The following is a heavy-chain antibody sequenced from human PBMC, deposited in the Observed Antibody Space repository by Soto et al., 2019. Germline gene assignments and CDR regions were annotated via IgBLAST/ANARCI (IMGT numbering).Heavy chain of an antibody. Sequence: SETLSLTCTVSGDSISSYYWRWIRQPPGKGLEWIGYIYYSGSTNYNPSLKSRVTISVDTSKNQFSLKLSSVTAADTAVYYCERSNADNDAYWRHGTLVIASS. J-gene: IGHJ4*01. CDR2: IYYSGST. D-gene: IGHD1-1*01. CDR1: GDSISSYY. V-gene: IGHV4-59*01. CDR3: ERSNADNDAY.